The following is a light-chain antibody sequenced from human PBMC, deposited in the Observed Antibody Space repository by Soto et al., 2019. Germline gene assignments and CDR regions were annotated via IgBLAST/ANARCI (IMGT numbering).Light chain of an antibody. J-gene: IGLJ2*01. CDR3: CSYAGGSTFVV. V-gene: IGLV2-23*01. Sequence: QSALTQPASVSGSPGQSIIISCTGTSSDVGSYNLVSWYQQHPGKAPKVMIYEDSKRPSGVSNRFSGSKSGTTASLTISGLQAEDEADYYCCSYAGGSTFVVFGGVTKLTVL. CDR2: EDS. CDR1: SSDVGSYNL.